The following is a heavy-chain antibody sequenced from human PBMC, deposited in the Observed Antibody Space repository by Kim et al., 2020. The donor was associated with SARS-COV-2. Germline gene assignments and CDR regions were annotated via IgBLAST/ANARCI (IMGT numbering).Heavy chain of an antibody. D-gene: IGHD3-16*01. J-gene: IGHJ4*02. CDR1: GGSFSGYY. Sequence: SETLSLTCAVYGGSFSGYYWSWIRQPPGKGLEWIGEINHSGSTNYNPSLKSRVTISVDTSKNQFSLKLSSVTAADTAVYYCARVRRNRSFPSMTHYLDYWGQGTLVTVSS. CDR2: INHSGST. CDR3: ARVRRNRSFPSMTHYLDY. V-gene: IGHV4-34*01.